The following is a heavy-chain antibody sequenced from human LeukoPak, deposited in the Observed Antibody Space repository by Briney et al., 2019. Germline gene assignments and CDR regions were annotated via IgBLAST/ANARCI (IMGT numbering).Heavy chain of an antibody. CDR1: GGSISNYY. Sequence: SETLSLICTVSGGSISNYYWTWIPQPAGKGLEFLRRIYTSGGTIYNPSLKTRVTMSVYTSKIPFSLELSSVTAADTAMYYCARAAEYSSGWSLLDHWAQGILVSV. J-gene: IGHJ4*02. CDR3: ARAAEYSSGWSLLDH. CDR2: IYTSGGT. D-gene: IGHD6-19*01. V-gene: IGHV4-4*07.